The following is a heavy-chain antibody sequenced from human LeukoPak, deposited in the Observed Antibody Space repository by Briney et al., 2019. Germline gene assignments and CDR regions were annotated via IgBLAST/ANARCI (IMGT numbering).Heavy chain of an antibody. V-gene: IGHV4-30-2*01. CDR3: ARGSGGSIDS. D-gene: IGHD3-16*01. CDR1: SGSISSGGYS. CDR2: IYHSGST. Sequence: SQTLSLTCAVSSGSISSGGYSWSWIRQPPGKGLEWIGYIYHSGSTYYNPSLKSRVTISVDRSKNQFSLKLSSVTAADTAVYYCARGSGGSIDSWGQGTLVTVSS. J-gene: IGHJ4*02.